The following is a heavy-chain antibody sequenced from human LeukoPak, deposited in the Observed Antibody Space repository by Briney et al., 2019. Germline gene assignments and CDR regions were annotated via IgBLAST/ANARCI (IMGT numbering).Heavy chain of an antibody. J-gene: IGHJ6*02. CDR3: ASAPYYYGSSGYSLGGMDV. V-gene: IGHV1-69*13. Sequence: ASVKVSCKASGGTFSSYAISWVRQAPGQGLEWVGGIIPIFGTANYAQKFQGRVTITADESTSTAYMELSSLRSEDTAVYYCASAPYYYGSSGYSLGGMDVWGQGTTVTVSS. D-gene: IGHD3-22*01. CDR1: GGTFSSYA. CDR2: IIPIFGTA.